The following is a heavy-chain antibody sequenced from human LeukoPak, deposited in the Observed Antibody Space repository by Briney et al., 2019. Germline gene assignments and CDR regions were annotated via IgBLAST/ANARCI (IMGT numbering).Heavy chain of an antibody. D-gene: IGHD2-2*02. CDR3: ARGYCTSSSCYNDY. CDR2: ISGSDGST. J-gene: IGHJ4*02. Sequence: PGGSLRLSCAASGLTFSSYAMNWVRQAPGKGLEWVSAISGSDGSTYYADSVKGRFTISRDIPNNTLYLQMNSLRAEDTAVYSCARGYCTSSSCYNDYWGQGTLVTVSS. CDR1: GLTFSSYA. V-gene: IGHV3-23*01.